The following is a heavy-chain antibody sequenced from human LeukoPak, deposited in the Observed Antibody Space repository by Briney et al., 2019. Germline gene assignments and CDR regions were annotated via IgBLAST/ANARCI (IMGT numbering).Heavy chain of an antibody. J-gene: IGHJ3*02. CDR2: ISSSSSYI. CDR3: ARVNMVRGVIIANDAFDI. D-gene: IGHD3-10*01. Sequence: GGSLRLSCAASGLTFSSYWMSWVRQAPGKGLEWVSSISSSSSYIYYADSVKGRFTISRDNAKNSLYLQMNSLRAEDTAVYYCARVNMVRGVIIANDAFDIWGQGTMVTVSS. V-gene: IGHV3-21*01. CDR1: GLTFSSYW.